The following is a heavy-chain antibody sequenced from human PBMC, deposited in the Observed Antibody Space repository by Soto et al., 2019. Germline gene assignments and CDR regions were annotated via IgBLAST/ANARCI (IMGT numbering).Heavy chain of an antibody. Sequence: SETLSLTCTVSGGSISSGDYYWSWIRQPPGKGLEWIGYIYYSGSTYYNPSLKSRVTISVDTSKNQFSLKLSSVTAADTAVYYCARVSLRGDYGLDYWGQGTLVTVSS. V-gene: IGHV4-30-4*01. CDR1: GGSISSGDYY. CDR3: ARVSLRGDYGLDY. D-gene: IGHD4-17*01. J-gene: IGHJ4*02. CDR2: IYYSGST.